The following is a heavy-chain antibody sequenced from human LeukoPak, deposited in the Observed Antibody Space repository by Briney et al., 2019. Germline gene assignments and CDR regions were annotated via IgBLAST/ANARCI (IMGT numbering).Heavy chain of an antibody. V-gene: IGHV4-61*02. Sequence: SETLSLTCIVSGDSISSGNYYWSWIRQPAGKGLEWIGRIYTSGSTNYNPSLKSRATISIDTSKNQFSLKLSSVTAADTAVYYCARDERPFQEDAFDIWGQGTMVTVSS. CDR2: IYTSGST. CDR3: ARDERPFQEDAFDI. J-gene: IGHJ3*02. CDR1: GDSISSGNYY.